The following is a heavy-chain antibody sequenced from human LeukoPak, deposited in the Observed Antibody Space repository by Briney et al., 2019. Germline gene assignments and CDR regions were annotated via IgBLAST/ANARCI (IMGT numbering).Heavy chain of an antibody. CDR3: ARENPVWSGLYYYYGMDV. CDR2: IYYSGST. CDR1: GGSINSGGYY. D-gene: IGHD3-3*01. Sequence: SETLSLTCTVSGGSINSGGYYWSWIRQHPGKGLEWIGYIYYSGSTYYNPSLKSRVTISVDTSKNQFSLKLSSVTAADTAVYYCARENPVWSGLYYYYGMDVWGQGTTVTVSS. V-gene: IGHV4-31*03. J-gene: IGHJ6*02.